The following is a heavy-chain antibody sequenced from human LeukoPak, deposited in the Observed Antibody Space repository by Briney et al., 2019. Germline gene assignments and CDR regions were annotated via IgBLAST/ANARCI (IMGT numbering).Heavy chain of an antibody. V-gene: IGHV4-59*01. Sequence: SETLSLTCTVSGGSISSYYWSWIRQPPGKGLEWIGYIHYSGSTNYNPSLKSRVTISVDTSKNQFSLKLSSVTAADTAVYYCARARPNDHGMDVWGQGTTVTVSS. J-gene: IGHJ6*02. CDR1: GGSISSYY. CDR3: ARARPNDHGMDV. CDR2: IHYSGST. D-gene: IGHD2-8*01.